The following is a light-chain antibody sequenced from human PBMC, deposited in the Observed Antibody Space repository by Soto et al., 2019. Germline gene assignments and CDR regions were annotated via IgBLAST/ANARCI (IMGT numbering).Light chain of an antibody. CDR2: NDN. V-gene: IGLV1-40*01. CDR3: QSYDNSLNGPV. Sequence: QSVLTQPASVSGAPGQRVSISCTGSSSNIGAGYDAHWYQQLPGKVPRLLIYNDNNRPAGVPDRSSGSQAGTSASLAITGIQPGDEDNYSCQSYDNSLNGPVFGPGTKLTVL. J-gene: IGLJ1*01. CDR1: SSNIGAGYD.